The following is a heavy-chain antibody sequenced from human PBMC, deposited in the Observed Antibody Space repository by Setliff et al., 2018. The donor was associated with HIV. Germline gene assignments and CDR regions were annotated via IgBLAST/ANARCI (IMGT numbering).Heavy chain of an antibody. CDR3: ARSSTLPWELPYLDY. CDR2: ITIGSGDV. V-gene: IGHV3-21*01. J-gene: IGHJ4*02. CDR1: GFTFRNYQ. D-gene: IGHD1-26*01. Sequence: GSLRLSCAASGFTFRNYQMNWVRQAPGKGLEWVSSITIGSGDVFYADSVQGRFTISRDNAKNSLFLQMNSLRAEDTAVYYCARSSTLPWELPYLDYWGQRTLVTVSS.